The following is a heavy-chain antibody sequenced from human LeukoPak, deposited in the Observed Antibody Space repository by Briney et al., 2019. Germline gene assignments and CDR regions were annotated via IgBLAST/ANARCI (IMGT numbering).Heavy chain of an antibody. CDR3: ARVWELSYDY. CDR2: IYNDGST. V-gene: IGHV3-53*01. CDR1: GFSVSIDH. Sequence: PGGSLRLSCAASGFSVSIDHMSWVRQAPGKGLEWVSVIYNDGSTYYADTVKGRFTISRDNSKNTVDLLVNSLRAEDTAVYYCARVWELSYDYWGQGTLVTVSS. D-gene: IGHD3-16*02. J-gene: IGHJ4*02.